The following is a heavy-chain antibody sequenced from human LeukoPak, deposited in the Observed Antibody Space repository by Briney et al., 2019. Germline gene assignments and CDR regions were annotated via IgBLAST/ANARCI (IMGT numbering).Heavy chain of an antibody. CDR3: AKDQLWLGNPFDY. CDR2: VYSGGST. D-gene: IGHD6-19*01. CDR1: GFTVSSNY. V-gene: IGHV3-66*01. J-gene: IGHJ4*02. Sequence: GGSLRLSCAASGFTVSSNYMTWVRQAPGKGLEWVSVVYSGGSTYYAVSVKDRFTISRDDSKNTLYLQMNSLRAEDTAVYYCAKDQLWLGNPFDYWGQGTLVTISS.